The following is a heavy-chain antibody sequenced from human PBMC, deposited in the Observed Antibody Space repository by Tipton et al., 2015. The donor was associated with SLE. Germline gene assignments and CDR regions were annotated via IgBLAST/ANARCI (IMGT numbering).Heavy chain of an antibody. V-gene: IGHV4-59*08. CDR1: GGSISSYY. CDR3: ARQQGTGGCFDP. CDR2: IYYSGST. Sequence: TLSLTCTVSGGSISSYYWSWIRQPPGKGLEWIGYIYYSGSTTYTPSLKSRVTISVDTSKNQFSLKLNSVTAADTAVYYCARQQGTGGCFDPWGQGTLVTVSS. J-gene: IGHJ5*02. D-gene: IGHD3-10*01.